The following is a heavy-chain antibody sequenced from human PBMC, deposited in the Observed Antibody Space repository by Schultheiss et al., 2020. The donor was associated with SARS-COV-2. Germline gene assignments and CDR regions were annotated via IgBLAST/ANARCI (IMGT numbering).Heavy chain of an antibody. D-gene: IGHD2-21*01. CDR2: ISSSGSTI. Sequence: GESLKISCAASGFTFSSYSMNWVRQAPGKGLEWVSYISSSGSTIYYADSVKGRFTISRDNAKNTLYLQMNSLRAEDTAVYYCAKVGSILWWCSYDYWGQGTLVTVSS. V-gene: IGHV3-48*04. CDR1: GFTFSSYS. J-gene: IGHJ4*02. CDR3: AKVGSILWWCSYDY.